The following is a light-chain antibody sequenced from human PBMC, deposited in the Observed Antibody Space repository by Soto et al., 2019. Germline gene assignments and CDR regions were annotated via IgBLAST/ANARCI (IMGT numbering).Light chain of an antibody. Sequence: EIVLTQSPGTLSLSPGERATLSCRASQSVGSNYLAWYQQKPGQPPRLLIYVASSRATGIPDRFSGSGSGTDFTLTISRLEPEDFAVYYCQQYGSSPGTFGQGTKLEIK. CDR3: QQYGSSPGT. V-gene: IGKV3-20*01. CDR1: QSVGSNY. CDR2: VAS. J-gene: IGKJ2*01.